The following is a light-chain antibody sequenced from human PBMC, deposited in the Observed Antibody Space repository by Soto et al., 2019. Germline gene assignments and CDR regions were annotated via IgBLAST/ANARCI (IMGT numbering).Light chain of an antibody. CDR2: AAS. V-gene: IGKV1-6*01. J-gene: IGKJ5*01. Sequence: AIQMTQSPPSLSASVGDRVIITCRASQGIGNDLSWYQQRPGKAPKLLISAASSLQSGVPPRFSGSGSGTDFTLTIRSLQPDDFATYYCLQDHDYPITFGQGTRLEI. CDR1: QGIGND. CDR3: LQDHDYPIT.